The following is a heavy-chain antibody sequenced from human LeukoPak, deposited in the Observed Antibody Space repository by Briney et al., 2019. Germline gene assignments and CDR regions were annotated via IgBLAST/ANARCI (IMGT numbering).Heavy chain of an antibody. J-gene: IGHJ4*02. V-gene: IGHV1-2*02. CDR2: INPNSGGT. Sequence: GASVKVSRKASGYTFTDYYVHWVRQAPGQGLEWIGCINPNSGGTNYAQKFQGRVTMTRDTSISTAYMELSRLRSDDTAVYYCARVEDIVVVPAAAFDYWGQGTLVTVSS. D-gene: IGHD2-2*01. CDR1: GYTFTDYY. CDR3: ARVEDIVVVPAAAFDY.